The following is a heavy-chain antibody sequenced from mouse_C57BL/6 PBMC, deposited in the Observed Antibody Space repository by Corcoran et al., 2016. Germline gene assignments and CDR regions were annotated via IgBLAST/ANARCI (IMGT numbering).Heavy chain of an antibody. CDR1: GFSLSTFGMG. J-gene: IGHJ1*03. D-gene: IGHD2-2*01. CDR2: IWWDDHK. V-gene: IGHV8-8*01. CDR3: ARIRGGYDGDWYFDV. Sequence: QVTLKESGPGILQPSQTLSLTCSFSGFSLSTFGMGVGLIRQPSVKGLEWLAHIWWDDHKYYNPALKSRLTISKDTSKNQVFLKISNVDTADTARHYCARIRGGYDGDWYFDVWGTGTTVTVSS.